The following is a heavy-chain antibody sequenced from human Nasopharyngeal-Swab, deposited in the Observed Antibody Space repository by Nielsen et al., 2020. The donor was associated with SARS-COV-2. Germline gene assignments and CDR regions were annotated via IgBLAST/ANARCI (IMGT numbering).Heavy chain of an antibody. Sequence: ASVKVSCKASGYTFTSYGISWVRQAPGQGLEWMGWISAYNGNTNYAQKLQGRVTMTTDTSTSTAYMELRSLRSDDTAVYYCTTVAGSYGRFDYWAREPWSPSPQ. CDR1: GYTFTSYG. V-gene: IGHV1-18*01. D-gene: IGHD1-26*01. CDR3: TTVAGSYGRFDY. J-gene: IGHJ4*02. CDR2: ISAYNGNT.